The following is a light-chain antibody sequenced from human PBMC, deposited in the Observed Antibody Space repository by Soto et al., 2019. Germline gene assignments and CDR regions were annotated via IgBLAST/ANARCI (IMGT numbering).Light chain of an antibody. CDR1: SHDVGGYNS. Sequence: QSVLTQPASVSGSPGQSITISCTGTSHDVGGYNSVSWYQQHPGKAPKLMIYEVTNRPSGVSNRFSGSKSGNTASLTISGLQAEDEADYYCSSYTSGSALYVFGTGTKVTVL. CDR2: EVT. CDR3: SSYTSGSALYV. V-gene: IGLV2-14*01. J-gene: IGLJ1*01.